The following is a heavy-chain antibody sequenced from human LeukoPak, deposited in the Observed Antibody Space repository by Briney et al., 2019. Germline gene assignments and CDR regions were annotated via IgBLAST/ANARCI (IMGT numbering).Heavy chain of an antibody. Sequence: GGSLRLSCAASGFTFTSYWMSWVRQAPGKGLEWVADIKEDGSEKYYVDSVKGRFTISRDNAKNSLYLQMNSLRAGDTAVYYCALNPDYYGSGSFDYWGQGTLVTVSS. V-gene: IGHV3-7*01. CDR2: IKEDGSEK. CDR1: GFTFTSYW. D-gene: IGHD3-10*01. CDR3: ALNPDYYGSGSFDY. J-gene: IGHJ4*02.